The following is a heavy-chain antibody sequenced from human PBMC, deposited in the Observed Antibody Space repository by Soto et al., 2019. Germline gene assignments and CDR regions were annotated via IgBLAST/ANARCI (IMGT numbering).Heavy chain of an antibody. CDR3: AKVSHDFWSGHPKPGDY. D-gene: IGHD3-3*01. Sequence: GGSLRLSCAASGFTFSSYAMSWVRQAPGKGLEWVSAISGSGGSTYYADSVKGRFTISRDNSKNTLYLQMNSLRAEDTAVYYWAKVSHDFWSGHPKPGDYWGQGTLVTIST. V-gene: IGHV3-23*01. CDR1: GFTFSSYA. CDR2: ISGSGGST. J-gene: IGHJ4*02.